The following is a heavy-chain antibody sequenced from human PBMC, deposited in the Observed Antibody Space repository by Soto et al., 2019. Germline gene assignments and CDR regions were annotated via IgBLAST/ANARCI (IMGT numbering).Heavy chain of an antibody. D-gene: IGHD4-17*01. CDR3: ARGPRVRSQRCAFDI. CDR2: INHSGST. V-gene: IGHV4-34*01. CDR1: GGSFSGGY. Sequence: SETLSLTCAVYGGSFSGGYWSWIRQPPGKGLEWIGEINHSGSTNYNPSLKSRVTISVDTSKNQFSLKLSSVTAADTAVHYCARGPRVRSQRCAFDIWGQGTMVTVS. J-gene: IGHJ3*02.